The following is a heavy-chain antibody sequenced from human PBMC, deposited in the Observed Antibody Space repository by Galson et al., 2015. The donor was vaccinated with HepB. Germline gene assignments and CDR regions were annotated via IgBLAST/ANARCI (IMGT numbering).Heavy chain of an antibody. CDR2: IIPIFGTA. V-gene: IGHV1-69*01. Sequence: SCKASGGTFSSYAISWVRQAPGQGLEWMGGIIPIFGTANYAQKFQGRVTITADESTSTAYMELSSLRSEDTAVYYCARGYCSGGSCYSDGGRFDYWGQGTLVTVSS. CDR1: GGTFSSYA. D-gene: IGHD2-15*01. CDR3: ARGYCSGGSCYSDGGRFDY. J-gene: IGHJ4*02.